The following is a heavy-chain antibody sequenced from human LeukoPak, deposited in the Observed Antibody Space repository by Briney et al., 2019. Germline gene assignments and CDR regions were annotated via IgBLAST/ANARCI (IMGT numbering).Heavy chain of an antibody. V-gene: IGHV4-4*07. CDR1: AGYTGSHY. CDR2: ISPSGTT. Sequence: PSETLSLICTVSAGYTGSHYWSWIRQPAGKGLEWIGRISPSGTTHYNPSLGSRVTMSVDTSKNYFSLRLISVTAADTAVYYCARDFYASGFYFWFDPWGQGILVTVSS. CDR3: ARDFYASGFYFWFDP. D-gene: IGHD2/OR15-2a*01. J-gene: IGHJ5*02.